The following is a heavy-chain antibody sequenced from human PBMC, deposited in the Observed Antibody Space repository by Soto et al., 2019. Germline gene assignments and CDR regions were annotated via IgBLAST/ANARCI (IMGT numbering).Heavy chain of an antibody. CDR2: ISYDGSNK. CDR3: AKGGEYSSGRDYYYGMDV. CDR1: GFTFSSYG. J-gene: IGHJ6*02. Sequence: QVQLVESGGGVVQPGRSLRLSCAASGFTFSSYGMHWVRQAPGKGLEWVAVISYDGSNKYYADSVKGRFTISRDNSKNTLYLQKNSLRAEDTAVYYCAKGGEYSSGRDYYYGMDVWGQGTTVTVSS. V-gene: IGHV3-30*18. D-gene: IGHD6-19*01.